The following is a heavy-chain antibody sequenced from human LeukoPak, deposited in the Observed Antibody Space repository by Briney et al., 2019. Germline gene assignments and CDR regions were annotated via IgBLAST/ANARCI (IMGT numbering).Heavy chain of an antibody. V-gene: IGHV3-21*01. Sequence: PGGSLRLSCAASGFTFSSYSMNWVRQAPGKGLEWVSSISSSSSYIYYADSVKGRFTISRDNAKNSLYLQMNSLRAEDTAVYYCARDVGYYDILTGPYYYYYMDVWGKGTTVTVSS. D-gene: IGHD3-9*01. J-gene: IGHJ6*03. CDR1: GFTFSSYS. CDR3: ARDVGYYDILTGPYYYYYMDV. CDR2: ISSSSSYI.